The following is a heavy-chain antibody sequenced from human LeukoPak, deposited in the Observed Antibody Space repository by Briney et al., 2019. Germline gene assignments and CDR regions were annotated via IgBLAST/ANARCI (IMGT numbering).Heavy chain of an antibody. CDR3: ARGYRNWNDKVLAY. J-gene: IGHJ4*02. V-gene: IGHV1-2*02. CDR1: GYTFTGYY. CDR2: INPNSGGT. Sequence: ASVKVSCKASGYTFTGYYMHWVRQAPGQGLEWMGWINPNSGGTNYARKFQGRVTMTRDTSISTAYMELSRLRSDDTAVYYCARGYRNWNDKVLAYWGQGTLVTVSS. D-gene: IGHD1-1*01.